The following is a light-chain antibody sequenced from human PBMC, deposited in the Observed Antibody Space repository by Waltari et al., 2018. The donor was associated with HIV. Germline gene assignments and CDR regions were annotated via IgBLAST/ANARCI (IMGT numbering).Light chain of an antibody. J-gene: IGLJ2*01. CDR2: EVS. CDR1: RSDVCAYNS. V-gene: IGLV2-14*01. Sequence: QSALTQPASVSGSPGQSITISCTGTRSDVCAYNSVSWYQQEPGRAPKLIIYEVSIRPSGVSNRFSGSKSGNTASLTISGLQAEDEADYYCKSYTSSGTLVFGGGTKLTVL. CDR3: KSYTSSGTLV.